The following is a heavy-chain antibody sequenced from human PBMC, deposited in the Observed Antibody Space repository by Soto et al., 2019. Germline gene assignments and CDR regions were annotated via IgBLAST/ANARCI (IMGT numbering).Heavy chain of an antibody. Sequence: SETLSLTCTVSGGSISSYYWSWIRQPPGKGLEWIGYIYYSGSTNYNPSLKSRVTISVDTSKNQFSLKLSSVTAADTAVYYCAISGILTGQIDYWGQGTLVTVSS. D-gene: IGHD3-9*01. V-gene: IGHV4-59*08. CDR2: IYYSGST. CDR3: AISGILTGQIDY. CDR1: GGSISSYY. J-gene: IGHJ4*02.